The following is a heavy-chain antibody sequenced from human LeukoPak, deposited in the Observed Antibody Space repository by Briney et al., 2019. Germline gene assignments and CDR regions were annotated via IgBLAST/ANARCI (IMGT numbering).Heavy chain of an antibody. V-gene: IGHV3-53*01. J-gene: IGHJ4*02. CDR3: ARVVAVTHYFDY. CDR2: IYSGGST. D-gene: IGHD6-19*01. Sequence: GGSLRLSCAASGFTVSSNYMSWVRQAPGKGLEWVSVIYSGGSTYYADSVKGRFTISRDNSKNTLYLQMNSLRAEDTAVYYCARVVAVTHYFDYWGQGTLVTVSS. CDR1: GFTVSSNY.